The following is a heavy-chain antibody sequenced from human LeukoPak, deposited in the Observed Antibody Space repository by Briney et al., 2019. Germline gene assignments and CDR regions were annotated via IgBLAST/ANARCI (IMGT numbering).Heavy chain of an antibody. CDR3: AKDPMVRGVTRWFDP. V-gene: IGHV3-23*01. D-gene: IGHD3-10*01. Sequence: PGGSLRLSCAASGFTFSSYAMSWVRQAPGKGLEWVSAISGGGGSTYYADSVKGRFTISRDNSKNTLYLQMNSLRAEDTAVYYCAKDPMVRGVTRWFDPWGQGTLVTVSS. CDR2: ISGGGGST. J-gene: IGHJ5*02. CDR1: GFTFSSYA.